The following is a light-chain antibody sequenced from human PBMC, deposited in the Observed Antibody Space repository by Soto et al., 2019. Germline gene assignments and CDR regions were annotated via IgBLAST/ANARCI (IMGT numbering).Light chain of an antibody. CDR3: QQYNDFQYT. Sequence: DIQMTQSPPTLSASVGDGVSITCRASQSLGSDLPWYQQQPGKAPKLLIYKATNLQRGVPSRFSGSGSGTDFSLTISSLQPEDSATYYCQQYNDFQYTFGQGTKVEI. CDR1: QSLGSD. V-gene: IGKV1-5*03. J-gene: IGKJ2*01. CDR2: KAT.